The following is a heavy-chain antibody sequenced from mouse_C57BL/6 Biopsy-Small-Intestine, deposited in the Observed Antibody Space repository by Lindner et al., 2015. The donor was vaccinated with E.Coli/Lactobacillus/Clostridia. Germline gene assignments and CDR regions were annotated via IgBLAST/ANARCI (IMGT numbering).Heavy chain of an antibody. V-gene: IGHV14-4*01. CDR1: GFNIKDDY. J-gene: IGHJ2*01. Sequence: VQLQESGAELVRPGASVKLSCTASGFNIKDDYIHWVKQRPEQGLEWIGWIDPESGDTEYVSKFQGKATITADTSSNTAYLQLTSLTSEDSAIHYCARSGWDPDYWGQGTTLTVSS. CDR2: IDPESGDT. CDR3: ARSGWDPDY. D-gene: IGHD3-1*01.